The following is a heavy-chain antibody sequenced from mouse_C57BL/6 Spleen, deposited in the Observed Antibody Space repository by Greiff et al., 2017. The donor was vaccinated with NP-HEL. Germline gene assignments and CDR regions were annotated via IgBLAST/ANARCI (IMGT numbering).Heavy chain of an antibody. Sequence: QVQLQQPGAELVKPGASVKLSCKASGYTFTSYWMHWVKQRPGQGLEWIGMLYPNGGSPNYNEKFKSMATLTVDKSSSTAYMQLSSLASKDSAVYYCASGRDYDGAMAYWGQGTLVTVSA. J-gene: IGHJ3*01. D-gene: IGHD2-4*01. V-gene: IGHV1-64*01. CDR1: GYTFTSYW. CDR2: LYPNGGSP. CDR3: ASGRDYDGAMAY.